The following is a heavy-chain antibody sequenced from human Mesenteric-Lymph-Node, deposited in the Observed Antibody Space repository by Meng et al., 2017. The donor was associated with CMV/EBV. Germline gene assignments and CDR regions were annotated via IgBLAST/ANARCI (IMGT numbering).Heavy chain of an antibody. V-gene: IGHV3-21*01. J-gene: IGHJ6*02. D-gene: IGHD2-2*01. CDR3: AKDQGIVVVPAAPDV. CDR1: GFTVSSNY. Sequence: GGSLRLSCAASGFTVSSNYMSWVRQAPGKGLEWVSSISSSSSFVYYADSVKGRFTISRDNSKNTLYLQMNSLRAEDTAVYYCAKDQGIVVVPAAPDVWGQGTTVTVSS. CDR2: ISSSSSFV.